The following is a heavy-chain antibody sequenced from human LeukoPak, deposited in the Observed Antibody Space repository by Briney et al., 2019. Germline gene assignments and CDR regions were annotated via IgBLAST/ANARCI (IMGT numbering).Heavy chain of an antibody. Sequence: SETLSLTCSVSGGSISSGDYYWSWIRQTPGKGLEWIGYIYYSGSTYYNPSLKSRVTISVDTSKNQFSLKLSSVTAADTAVYYCARERFRIAAHKGTFDIWGQGTMVTVSS. CDR3: ARERFRIAAHKGTFDI. J-gene: IGHJ3*02. V-gene: IGHV4-30-4*08. CDR1: GGSISSGDYY. CDR2: IYYSGST. D-gene: IGHD6-6*01.